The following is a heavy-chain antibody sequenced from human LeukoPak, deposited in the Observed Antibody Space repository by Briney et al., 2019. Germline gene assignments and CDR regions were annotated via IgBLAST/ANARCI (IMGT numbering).Heavy chain of an antibody. J-gene: IGHJ2*01. CDR2: MNPNNGTT. CDR1: GDTFSSYD. Sequence: ASVKVSCKASGDTFSSYDFNWVRQAAGQGLEWMGWMNPNNGTTGYAQKFQGRITMTRNTSINTAYMHLSSLTSDDTAVYYCTRDRSYPIWYFDLWGRGTLVTVSS. CDR3: TRDRSYPIWYFDL. V-gene: IGHV1-8*01.